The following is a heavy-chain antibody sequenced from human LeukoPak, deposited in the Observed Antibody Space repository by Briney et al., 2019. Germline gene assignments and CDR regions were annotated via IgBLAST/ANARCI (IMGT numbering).Heavy chain of an antibody. D-gene: IGHD4-17*01. CDR1: GFTFSSYS. Sequence: GGSLRLSCAASGFTFSSYSMNWVRQAPGKGLEWVSSTSSSSSYIYYADSVKGRFTISRDNAKNSLYLQMNSLRAEDTAVYYCARVYDGDYAFDIWGQGTMVTVSS. V-gene: IGHV3-21*01. J-gene: IGHJ3*02. CDR3: ARVYDGDYAFDI. CDR2: TSSSSSYI.